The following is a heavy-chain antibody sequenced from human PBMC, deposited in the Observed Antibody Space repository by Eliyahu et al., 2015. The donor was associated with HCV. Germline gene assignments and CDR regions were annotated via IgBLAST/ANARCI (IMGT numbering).Heavy chain of an antibody. D-gene: IGHD6-19*01. CDR1: GGSITTYY. V-gene: IGHV4-59*01. J-gene: IGHJ5*02. CDR3: ASGGGGIAVAGTGGWFDP. CDR2: XHYSGST. Sequence: QVQLQESGPRLVKPSETLSLTCTVSGGSITTYYWSWTRQPPGKGLEWIGYXHYSGSTNSNPSLKSRVTISLDTSKNQFSLNLTSVTAADTAVYYCASGGGGIAVAGTGGWFDPWGQGTLVTVSS.